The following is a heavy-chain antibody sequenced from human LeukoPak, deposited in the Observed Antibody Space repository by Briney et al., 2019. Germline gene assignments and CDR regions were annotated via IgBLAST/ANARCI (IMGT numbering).Heavy chain of an antibody. V-gene: IGHV1-18*01. D-gene: IGHD3-9*01. Sequence: ASVKVSCKASGYTFTSYGISWVRQAPGQGLEWMGWISAYNGNTNYAQKLQGRVTMTTDTSTSTAYMELRSLRSDDTAVYYCARDIQMGDILTGYISYNYYYMDVWGKGTTVTVSS. CDR3: ARDIQMGDILTGYISYNYYYMDV. CDR1: GYTFTSYG. J-gene: IGHJ6*03. CDR2: ISAYNGNT.